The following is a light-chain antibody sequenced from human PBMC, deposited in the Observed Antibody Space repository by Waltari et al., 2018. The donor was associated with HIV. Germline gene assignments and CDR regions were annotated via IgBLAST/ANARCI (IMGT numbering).Light chain of an antibody. CDR1: RSNIGKNF. CDR2: RND. J-gene: IGLJ3*02. Sequence: QSVLTQPPSASGTPGQRVTTSCSGSRSNIGKNFIYWYQQFPGTAPKLLIYRNDQWPSGVPDRFSGSKSGTSASLAISGLRSEDEADYYCATWDDSLSGWVFGGGTKLTVL. CDR3: ATWDDSLSGWV. V-gene: IGLV1-47*01.